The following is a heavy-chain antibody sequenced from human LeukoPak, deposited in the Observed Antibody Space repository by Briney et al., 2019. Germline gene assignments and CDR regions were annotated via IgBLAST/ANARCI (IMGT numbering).Heavy chain of an antibody. Sequence: PGGSLRLSRAASGFTFNSYAMIWVRQAPGKGLEWVSTITGTGGSTYYADSVKGRFAVSRDNSKNTLYLQMNSLRVEDTAIYYCAKVAYGESFDYWGQGTLVTVSS. CDR3: AKVAYGESFDY. J-gene: IGHJ4*02. CDR1: GFTFNSYA. D-gene: IGHD4-17*01. CDR2: ITGTGGST. V-gene: IGHV3-23*01.